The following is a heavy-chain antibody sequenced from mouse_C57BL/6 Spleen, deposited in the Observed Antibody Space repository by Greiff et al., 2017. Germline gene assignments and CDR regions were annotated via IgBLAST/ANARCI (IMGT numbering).Heavy chain of an antibody. CDR2: IYPGDGDT. CDR3: ARRELAWFAY. V-gene: IGHV1-82*01. J-gene: IGHJ3*01. CDR1: GYAFSSSW. Sequence: QVQLQQSGPELVKPGASVKISCKASGYAFSSSWMNWVKQRPGKGLEWIGRIYPGDGDTNYNGKFKGKATFTADTSSNTAYMQLSSLTTEDSAIYYCARRELAWFAYWGQGTLVTVSA.